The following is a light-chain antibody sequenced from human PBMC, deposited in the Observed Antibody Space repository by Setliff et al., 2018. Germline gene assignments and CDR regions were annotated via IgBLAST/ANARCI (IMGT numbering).Light chain of an antibody. V-gene: IGLV2-14*01. CDR3: YSYTASTSYV. Sequence: QSALTQPASVSGSPGQSITISCSGTTSDIGTYNYVSWYQQYPGKAPKLVTYDVSNRPSGVSNRFSGSKSGNTASLTISGLQAEDEADYYCYSYTASTSYVFGTGTKVTVL. J-gene: IGLJ1*01. CDR2: DVS. CDR1: TSDIGTYNY.